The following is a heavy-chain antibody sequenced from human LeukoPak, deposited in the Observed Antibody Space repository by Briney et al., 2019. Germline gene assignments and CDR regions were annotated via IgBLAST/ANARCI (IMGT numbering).Heavy chain of an antibody. CDR1: GGSITNYY. Sequence: SETLSLTCAVSGGSITNYYWSWIRQSPGKGLEWIGFIYYNGNTNYNPSLKSRVTISVDTSKNQFSLELTSMTAADTAVYYCARGALLWFGAKMEYYFDYWGQGTLLSVSS. J-gene: IGHJ4*02. CDR3: ARGALLWFGAKMEYYFDY. D-gene: IGHD3-10*01. V-gene: IGHV4-59*01. CDR2: IYYNGNT.